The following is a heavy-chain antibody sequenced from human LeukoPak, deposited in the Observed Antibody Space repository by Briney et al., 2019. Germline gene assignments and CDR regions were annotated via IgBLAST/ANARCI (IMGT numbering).Heavy chain of an antibody. CDR2: ISGSGGST. Sequence: GGSLRLSCAASGFTFSSYAMSWVRQAPGKGLEWVSAISGSGGSTYYADSVKGRFTISRGNSKNTLYLQMNSLRAEDTAVYYCAKVRSGSYFLLPYYYYGMDVWGQGTTVTVSS. V-gene: IGHV3-23*01. CDR1: GFTFSSYA. J-gene: IGHJ6*02. CDR3: AKVRSGSYFLLPYYYYGMDV. D-gene: IGHD1-26*01.